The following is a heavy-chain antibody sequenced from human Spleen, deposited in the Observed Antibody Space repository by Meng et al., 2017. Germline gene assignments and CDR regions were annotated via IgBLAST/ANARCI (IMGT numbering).Heavy chain of an antibody. CDR3: ARVSQSIWYFDL. CDR2: TYYRSKWYN. CDR1: GDSVSSNSAA. V-gene: IGHV6-1*01. Sequence: SQTRSLTGAISGDSVSSNSAAWNWIRQSPSRGLEWLGRTYYRSKWYNDYAVSVKSRIIINPDTSKNQFSLQLNSVTPEDTAVYYCARVSQSIWYFDLWGRGTLVTVSS. J-gene: IGHJ2*01. D-gene: IGHD2/OR15-2a*01.